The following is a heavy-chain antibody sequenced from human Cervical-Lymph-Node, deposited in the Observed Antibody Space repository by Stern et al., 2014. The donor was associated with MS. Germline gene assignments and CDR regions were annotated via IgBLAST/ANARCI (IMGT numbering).Heavy chain of an antibody. J-gene: IGHJ4*02. V-gene: IGHV3-9*01. CDR2: VSWTTRTI. CDR3: ARGRDGYKGPFFDY. Sequence: EVQLEESGGGLVQPGRSLRLSCAASGFIFDDFTMHWVRQAPGKGLEWVSGVSWTTRTIGSADSVKGRFAISRDNAKNSLYLQMTSLRPEDTAFYYCARGRDGYKGPFFDYWGQGILVTVSS. D-gene: IGHD5-24*01. CDR1: GFIFDDFT.